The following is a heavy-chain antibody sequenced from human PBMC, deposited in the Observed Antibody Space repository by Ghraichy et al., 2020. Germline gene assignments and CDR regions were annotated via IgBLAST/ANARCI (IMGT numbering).Heavy chain of an antibody. CDR3: ARRGSGYYTYFDY. D-gene: IGHD3-3*01. CDR2: VTQSGRT. J-gene: IGHJ4*02. CDR1: GGSVSGYV. Sequence: SETLSLTCAVSGGSVSGYVWTWIRQSPGSGLEWIGEVTQSGRTDYNPSLRSRVTISVDTSKNHFSLRLNSVAAADTAVYYCARRGSGYYTYFDYWGQGTLVVVSS. V-gene: IGHV4-34*01.